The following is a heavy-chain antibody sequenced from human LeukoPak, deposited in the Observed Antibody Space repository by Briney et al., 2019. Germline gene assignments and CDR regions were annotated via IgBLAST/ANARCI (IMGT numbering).Heavy chain of an antibody. CDR2: TYYRSKWYN. D-gene: IGHD1-26*01. CDR3: ARDTRYYGDYYYYYGMDV. J-gene: IGHJ6*02. V-gene: IGHV6-1*01. CDR1: GDSVSSNSAA. Sequence: PSQTLSLTCAISGDSVSSNSAAWHWIRQSPSRGLEWLGRTYYRSKWYNDYAVSVKSRITINPDTSKNQFSLQLNSVTPEDTAVYYCARDTRYYGDYYYYYGMDVWGQGTTVTVSS.